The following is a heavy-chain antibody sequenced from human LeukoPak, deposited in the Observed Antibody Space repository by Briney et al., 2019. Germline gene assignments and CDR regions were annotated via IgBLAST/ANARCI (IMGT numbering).Heavy chain of an antibody. CDR2: INPNSGGT. V-gene: IGHV1-2*02. J-gene: IGHJ4*02. Sequence: ASVKVSCKASGYTFTGYYMHWVRQAPGQGLEWMGWINPNSGGTNYAQKFQGRVTMTRDTSISTAYMELSRLRPDDTAVYYCASVRRGYSYGTGYFDYWGQGTLVTVSS. CDR3: ASVRRGYSYGTGYFDY. D-gene: IGHD5-18*01. CDR1: GYTFTGYY.